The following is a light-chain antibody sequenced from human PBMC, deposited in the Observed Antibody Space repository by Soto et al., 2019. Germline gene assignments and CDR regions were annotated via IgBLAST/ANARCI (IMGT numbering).Light chain of an antibody. V-gene: IGKV3D-20*02. Sequence: EIVLTQSPGTLSLSPGERATLSCRASQSVSSSYLAWYQQKPGQAPRLLIYGASNRATGIPARFSGSGSGTDFTLTISSLEPEEFAVYYCQQRSNWPRTVGQGTKVDIK. CDR3: QQRSNWPRT. CDR2: GAS. J-gene: IGKJ1*01. CDR1: QSVSSSY.